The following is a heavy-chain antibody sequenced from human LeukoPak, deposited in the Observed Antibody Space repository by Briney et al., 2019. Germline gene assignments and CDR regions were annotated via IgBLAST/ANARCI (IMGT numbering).Heavy chain of an antibody. CDR1: GFTFSSYG. CDR3: AKDDDSSGYYPDY. J-gene: IGHJ4*02. Sequence: GGSLRLSCAASGFTFSSYGMHWVRQAPARGLEWVASIPYDGSNKYYADSVKGRFTISRDNSKNTLYLQMNSLRAEDTAVYYCAKDDDSSGYYPDYWGQGTLVTVSS. V-gene: IGHV3-30*02. CDR2: IPYDGSNK. D-gene: IGHD3-22*01.